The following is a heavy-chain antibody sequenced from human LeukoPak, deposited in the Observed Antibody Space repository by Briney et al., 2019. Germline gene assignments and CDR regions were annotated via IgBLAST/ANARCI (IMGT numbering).Heavy chain of an antibody. V-gene: IGHV4-31*03. J-gene: IGHJ6*02. CDR2: IYYSGST. D-gene: IGHD6-13*01. Sequence: PSETLSLTCTVSGGSISSGGYYWSWIRQHPGKGLEWIGYIYYSGSTYYNPSLKSRVTISVDTSKNQFSLKLSSVTAADTAVYYCARDTIVAAGYHMDVWGQGTTVTVSS. CDR3: ARDTIVAAGYHMDV. CDR1: GGSISSGGYY.